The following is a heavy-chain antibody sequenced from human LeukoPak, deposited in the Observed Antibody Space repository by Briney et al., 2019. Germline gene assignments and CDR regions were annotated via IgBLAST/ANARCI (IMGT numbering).Heavy chain of an antibody. V-gene: IGHV1-69*04. CDR3: ARVLLVDYEGGWYFDL. D-gene: IGHD4-17*01. CDR2: IIPILGIA. CDR1: GGTFSSYA. Sequence: SVKVSCKASGGTFSSYAISWVRQAPGQGLEWMGRIIPILGIANYAQKFQGRVTITADKSTSTAYMELSSLRSEDTAVYYCARVLLVDYEGGWYFDLWGRGTLVTVSS. J-gene: IGHJ2*01.